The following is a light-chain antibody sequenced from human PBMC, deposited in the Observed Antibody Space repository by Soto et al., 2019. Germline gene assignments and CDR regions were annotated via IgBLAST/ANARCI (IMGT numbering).Light chain of an antibody. Sequence: EIVLTQSPGTLSLSPGERATLSCRASQSVSSSYLAWYQQKPGQAPRLLIYGASSRATGIPDRFSGSGSGTAFTLTISRLEPEGFAVYYCQQYGSSRTFGQGTKLEIK. CDR3: QQYGSSRT. V-gene: IGKV3-20*01. J-gene: IGKJ2*02. CDR2: GAS. CDR1: QSVSSSY.